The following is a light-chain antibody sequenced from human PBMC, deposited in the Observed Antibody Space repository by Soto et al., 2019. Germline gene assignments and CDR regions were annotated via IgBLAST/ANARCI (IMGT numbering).Light chain of an antibody. CDR1: QGVSRK. V-gene: IGKV3-15*01. CDR2: GAS. J-gene: IGKJ4*01. Sequence: EIVMTQSPATLSVAPGERVTFSCRASQGVSRKLAWYQHKPGQAPRLLISGASTGANGIPARFSGSGSGTEFTLTISSLQSEDCEIYYCQPHYTWPITLAGGTKVDIK. CDR3: QPHYTWPIT.